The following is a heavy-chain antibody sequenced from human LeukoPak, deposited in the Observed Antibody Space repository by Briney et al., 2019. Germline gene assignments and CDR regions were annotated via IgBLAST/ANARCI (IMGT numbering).Heavy chain of an antibody. J-gene: IGHJ3*02. V-gene: IGHV3-48*03. CDR3: ARGPSIAARYDAFDI. CDR2: ISSSGNTI. CDR1: EFTFTSYE. D-gene: IGHD6-6*01. Sequence: GGSLRLSCAASEFTFTSYELNWVRQAPGKGLGWVSYISSSGNTISYADSVKSRFTISRDNAKNSLYLQVISLRAEDTAVYYCARGPSIAARYDAFDIWGQGTMVTVSS.